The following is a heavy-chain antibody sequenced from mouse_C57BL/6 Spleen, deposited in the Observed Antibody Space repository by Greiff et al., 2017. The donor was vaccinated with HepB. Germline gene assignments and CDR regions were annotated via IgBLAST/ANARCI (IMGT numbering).Heavy chain of an antibody. V-gene: IGHV5-6*01. Sequence: EVKLVESGGDLVKPGGSLKLSCAASGFTFSSYGMSWVRQTPDKRLEWVATISSGRSYTYYPDSVKGRFTISRDNAKNTLYLQMSSLKSEDTAMYYCARHETGTGFAYWGQGTLVTVSA. CDR3: ARHETGTGFAY. CDR2: ISSGRSYT. J-gene: IGHJ3*01. D-gene: IGHD4-1*01. CDR1: GFTFSSYG.